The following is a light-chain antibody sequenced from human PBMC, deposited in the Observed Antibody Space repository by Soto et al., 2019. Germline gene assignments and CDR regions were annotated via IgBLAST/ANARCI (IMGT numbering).Light chain of an antibody. CDR2: VAS. Sequence: DIQMTQSPSSLFASVGDTVTITCRASQTINSYVNWYQQKPGQAPKLLIYVASSLQNGVPSRFRGSGSGTDFTLSISSLEPEDFATYYCQQSYNIPLAFGPGTKLDFK. V-gene: IGKV1-39*01. CDR3: QQSYNIPLA. J-gene: IGKJ3*01. CDR1: QTINSY.